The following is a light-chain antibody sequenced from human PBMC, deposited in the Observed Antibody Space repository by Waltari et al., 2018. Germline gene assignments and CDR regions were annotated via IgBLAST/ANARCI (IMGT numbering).Light chain of an antibody. J-gene: IGLJ3*02. Sequence: QSVLTQPPSASGTPGQRVTVSCSGSSSNIGDNTVNWYQHLPGTAPKLLIHTNNQRPSGVPDRFSGSKSGTSASLAISGLQSEDEADYYCATWDDSLNGPVFGGGTKLTVL. CDR1: SSNIGDNT. CDR3: ATWDDSLNGPV. CDR2: TNN. V-gene: IGLV1-44*01.